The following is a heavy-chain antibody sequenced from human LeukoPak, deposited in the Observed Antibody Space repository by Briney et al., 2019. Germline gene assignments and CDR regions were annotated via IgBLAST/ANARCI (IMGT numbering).Heavy chain of an antibody. V-gene: IGHV4-30-2*01. Sequence: LRLSCAASGFTFSSYAMSWVRQAPGKGLEWIGYIYHSGSTYYNPSLKSRVTISVDRSKNQFSLKLSSVTAADTAVYYCATQTRWDAFDIWGQGTMVTVSS. CDR3: ATQTRWDAFDI. CDR1: GFTFSSYA. D-gene: IGHD2-15*01. J-gene: IGHJ3*02. CDR2: IYHSGST.